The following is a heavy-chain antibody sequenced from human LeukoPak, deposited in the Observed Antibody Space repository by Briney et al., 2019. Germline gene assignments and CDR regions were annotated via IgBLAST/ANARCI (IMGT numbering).Heavy chain of an antibody. V-gene: IGHV1-69*05. CDR2: IIPIFGTA. J-gene: IGHJ4*02. Sequence: KVSCKASGGTFISYAISWVRQAPGQGLEWMGGIIPIFGTANYAQKFQGRVTITTDESTSTAYMELSSLRSEDTAVYYCARGFRYDSSGLTYYFDYWGQGTLVTVSS. D-gene: IGHD3-22*01. CDR1: GGTFISYA. CDR3: ARGFRYDSSGLTYYFDY.